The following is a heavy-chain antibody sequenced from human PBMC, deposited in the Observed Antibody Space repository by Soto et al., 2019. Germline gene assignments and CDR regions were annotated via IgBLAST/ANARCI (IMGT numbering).Heavy chain of an antibody. J-gene: IGHJ3*02. CDR2: IWYDGSNK. V-gene: IGHV3-33*01. CDR3: ARGGYDFWSGYYTQSDAFDI. Sequence: PGGSLRLSCAASGFTFSSYGMHWVRQAPGKGLEWVAVIWYDGSNKYYADSVKGRFTISRDNSKNTLYLQMNSLRAEDTAVYYCARGGYDFWSGYYTQSDAFDIWGQGTMVTVSS. CDR1: GFTFSSYG. D-gene: IGHD3-3*01.